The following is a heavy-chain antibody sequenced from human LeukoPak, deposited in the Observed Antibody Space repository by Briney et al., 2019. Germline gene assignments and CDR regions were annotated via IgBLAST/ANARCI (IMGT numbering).Heavy chain of an antibody. J-gene: IGHJ4*02. Sequence: GGSLRLSCAASGFTFSSYAMHWVRQAPGRGLEWVAVISYDGSNKYYADSVKGRFTTSRDNSKNTLYLQMNSLRAEDTAVYYCARFGGGYYDFWSGYYMNWGQGTLVTVSS. CDR2: ISYDGSNK. D-gene: IGHD3-3*01. CDR1: GFTFSSYA. V-gene: IGHV3-30-3*01. CDR3: ARFGGGYYDFWSGYYMN.